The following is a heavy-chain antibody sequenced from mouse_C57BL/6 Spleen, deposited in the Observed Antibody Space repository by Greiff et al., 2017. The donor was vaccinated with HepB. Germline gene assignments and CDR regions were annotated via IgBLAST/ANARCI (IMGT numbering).Heavy chain of an antibody. J-gene: IGHJ3*01. CDR1: GYTFTSYW. Sequence: QVQLQQPGTELVKPGASVKLSCKASGYTFTSYWMHWVKQRPGQGLEWIGNINPSNGGTNYNEKFKSKATLTVDKSSSKAYMQLSSLTSEDSAVYYCARGGLYYGNYFAYWGQGTLVTVSA. CDR2: INPSNGGT. CDR3: ARGGLYYGNYFAY. V-gene: IGHV1-53*01. D-gene: IGHD2-1*01.